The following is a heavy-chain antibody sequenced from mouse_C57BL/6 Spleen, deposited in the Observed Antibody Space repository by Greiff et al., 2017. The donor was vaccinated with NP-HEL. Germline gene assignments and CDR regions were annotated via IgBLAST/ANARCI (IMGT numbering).Heavy chain of an antibody. Sequence: VHLVESGAELVKPGASVKISCKASGYAFSSYWMNWVKQRPGKGLEWIGQIYPGDGDTNYNRKFKGKATLTADKSSSTAYMQLSSLTSEDSAVYLCTSSDYSSWAYWGQGTPLTVSS. J-gene: IGHJ2*01. CDR3: TSSDYSSWAY. CDR1: GYAFSSYW. V-gene: IGHV1-80*01. CDR2: IYPGDGDT. D-gene: IGHD2-5*01.